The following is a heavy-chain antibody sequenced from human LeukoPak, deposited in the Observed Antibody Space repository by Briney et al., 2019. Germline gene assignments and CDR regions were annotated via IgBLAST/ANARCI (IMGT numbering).Heavy chain of an antibody. V-gene: IGHV5-51*01. Sequence: GESLKISCKGSGYSFTSYWIGWVCQMPGKGLESMGIIYPGDSDTRYSPSFQGQVTISADKSISTAYLQWSSLKASDTAMYYCARKHYYDSSGYYLGQYYFDYWGQGTLVTVSS. J-gene: IGHJ4*02. CDR2: IYPGDSDT. D-gene: IGHD3-22*01. CDR1: GYSFTSYW. CDR3: ARKHYYDSSGYYLGQYYFDY.